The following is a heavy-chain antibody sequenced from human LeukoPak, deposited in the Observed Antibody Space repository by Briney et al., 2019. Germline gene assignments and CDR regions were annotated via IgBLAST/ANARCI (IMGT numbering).Heavy chain of an antibody. J-gene: IGHJ4*02. Sequence: GESLKISCKGSGYSFTNYWIGWVRQMPGKGLEWMGIINPGDSETRYSPSFQGQVTISADKSISTAYLQWSSLKASDTAMYYCARFREWELAYWGQGTLVTVSS. CDR3: ARFREWELAY. CDR1: GYSFTNYW. D-gene: IGHD1-26*01. CDR2: INPGDSET. V-gene: IGHV5-51*01.